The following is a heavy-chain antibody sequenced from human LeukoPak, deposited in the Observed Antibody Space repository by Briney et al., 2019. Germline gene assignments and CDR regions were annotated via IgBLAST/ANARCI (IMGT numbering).Heavy chain of an antibody. V-gene: IGHV4-59*08. D-gene: IGHD3-22*01. CDR3: ARGMYYYDGSGDY. CDR1: GGSISSYY. CDR2: IYYSGST. J-gene: IGHJ4*02. Sequence: SETLSLTCTVSGGSISSYYWSWIRQPPGKGLEWIGYIYYSGSTNYNPSPKSRVTMSINTSKNQFSLNLTSVTAADTAVYYCARGMYYYDGSGDYWGQGTLVTVSS.